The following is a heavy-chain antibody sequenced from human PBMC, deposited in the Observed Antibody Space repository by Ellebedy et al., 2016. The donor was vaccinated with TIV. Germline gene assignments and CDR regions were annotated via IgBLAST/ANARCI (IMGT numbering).Heavy chain of an antibody. CDR2: IWYDGSNK. Sequence: PGGSLRLSCAASGFTFSSYGMHWVRQAPGKGLEWVAVIWYDGSNKYYADSVKGRFTISRDNSKSTLYLQMNSLRAEDTAVYSCARSGYYAFWSPDSWGQGTLVTVSS. CDR1: GFTFSSYG. V-gene: IGHV3-33*01. J-gene: IGHJ4*02. CDR3: ARSGYYAFWSPDS. D-gene: IGHD3-3*01.